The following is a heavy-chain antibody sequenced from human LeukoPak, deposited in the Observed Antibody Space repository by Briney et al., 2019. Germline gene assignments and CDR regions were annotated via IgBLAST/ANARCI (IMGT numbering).Heavy chain of an antibody. V-gene: IGHV3-48*01. CDR1: GFTFSNYS. CDR3: AKDDHTSGYPDY. Sequence: GGSLRLSCEASGFTFSNYSMNWVRQAPGKGLEWVSYIRSSSSTIYYADSVKGRFTISRDNAKNSLYLQMNSLRAEDTAVYYCAKDDHTSGYPDYWGQGTLVTVSS. D-gene: IGHD3-3*01. J-gene: IGHJ4*02. CDR2: IRSSSSTI.